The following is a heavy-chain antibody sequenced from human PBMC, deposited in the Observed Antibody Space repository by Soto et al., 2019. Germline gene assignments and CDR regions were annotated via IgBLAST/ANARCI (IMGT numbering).Heavy chain of an antibody. CDR3: VREDYWLVY. D-gene: IGHD6-6*01. CDR1: GFTFGSSW. CDR2: INEDGSHI. J-gene: IGHJ4*02. Sequence: ESGGELVQPGGSLRLSCVISGFTFGSSWMSWVRQAPGKGLEWVGNINEDGSHIYYGDSVKGRFTISRDDARNSLYLQMNSLRAEDTAVYYCVREDYWLVYWGQGILVTISS. V-gene: IGHV3-7*01.